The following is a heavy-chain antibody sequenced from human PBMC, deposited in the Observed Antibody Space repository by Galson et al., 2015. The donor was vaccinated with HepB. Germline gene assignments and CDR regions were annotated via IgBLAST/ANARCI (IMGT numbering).Heavy chain of an antibody. CDR2: VNGRGDNT. V-gene: IGHV3-23*01. Sequence: SLRLYCAASGFTFTGHAMSWVRQAPGKGLEWVASVNGRGDNTYYPDSVKGRFTISRDNSKNTLYLQMGSLRVEDTAVYYCAKDDDSRYNWNYFGDWGQGTLVTVSS. CDR3: AKDDDSRYNWNYFGD. D-gene: IGHD1-20*01. J-gene: IGHJ4*02. CDR1: GFTFTGHA.